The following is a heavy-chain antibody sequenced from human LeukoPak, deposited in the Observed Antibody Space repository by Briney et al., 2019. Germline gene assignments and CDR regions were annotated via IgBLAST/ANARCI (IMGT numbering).Heavy chain of an antibody. Sequence: PSETLSLTCGVYGVSITNYYRAFIRQPPGKGLEWIGEINHTGRTNYSPSLKSRVSISVDTSKNQFSLNLTSVTDADTALYYCARGHLTGKVKIDFWGQGTLVTVAS. V-gene: IGHV4-34*01. CDR3: ARGHLTGKVKIDF. D-gene: IGHD3-9*01. CDR1: GVSITNYY. CDR2: INHTGRT. J-gene: IGHJ4*02.